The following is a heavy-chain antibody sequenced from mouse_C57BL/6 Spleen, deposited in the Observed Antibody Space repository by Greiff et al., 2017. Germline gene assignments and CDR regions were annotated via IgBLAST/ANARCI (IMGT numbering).Heavy chain of an antibody. D-gene: IGHD2-4*01. Sequence: QVQLQQSGTELVKPGASVKLSCKASGYTFTSYWMHWVKQRPGQGLEWIGNINPSNGGTNYNEKFKSKATLTVDKSSSQAYLQLSSLTSEDSAVYYCARWGGLRQGETWFAYWGQGTLVTVSA. CDR2: INPSNGGT. J-gene: IGHJ3*01. V-gene: IGHV1-53*01. CDR1: GYTFTSYW. CDR3: ARWGGLRQGETWFAY.